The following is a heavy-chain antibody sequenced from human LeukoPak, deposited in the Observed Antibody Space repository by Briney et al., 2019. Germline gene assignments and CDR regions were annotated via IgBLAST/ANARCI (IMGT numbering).Heavy chain of an antibody. CDR2: INPSGGST. J-gene: IGHJ4*02. CDR3: ARSENYYYDSSGPLDY. Sequence: ASVKVSCKASGYTFTSYYMHWVRQAPGQGLEWMGIINPSGGSTSYAQKFQGSVTMTRDTSTSTVYMELSSLRSEDTAVYYCARSENYYYDSSGPLDYWGQGTLVTVSS. V-gene: IGHV1-46*01. CDR1: GYTFTSYY. D-gene: IGHD3-22*01.